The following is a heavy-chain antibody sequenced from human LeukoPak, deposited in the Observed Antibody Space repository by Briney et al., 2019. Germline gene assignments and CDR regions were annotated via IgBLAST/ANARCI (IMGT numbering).Heavy chain of an antibody. D-gene: IGHD1-26*01. CDR3: ARVGATILDWFDP. V-gene: IGHV1-8*01. Sequence: ASVKVSCKASGYTFTSYDINWVRQATGQGLEWMGWMNPNSGNTDYAQKFQGRATMTRNTSISTAYMELSSLRSEDTAVYYCARVGATILDWFDPWGQGTLVTVSS. CDR1: GYTFTSYD. J-gene: IGHJ5*02. CDR2: MNPNSGNT.